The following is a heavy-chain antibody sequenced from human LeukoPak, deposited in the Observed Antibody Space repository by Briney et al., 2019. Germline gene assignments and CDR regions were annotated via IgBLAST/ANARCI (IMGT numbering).Heavy chain of an antibody. V-gene: IGHV1-46*01. CDR3: ARGPAMDEEYYYDSSGYYYVFGFDY. J-gene: IGHJ4*02. CDR2: INPSGGST. D-gene: IGHD3-22*01. CDR1: GYTFTSYY. Sequence: GASVKVSCKASGYTFTSYYMHWVRQAPGQGLEWMGIINPSGGSTSYAQKFQGRVTMTRDTSTSTVYMELSSLRSEDTDVYYCARGPAMDEEYYYDSSGYYYVFGFDYWGQGTLVTVSS.